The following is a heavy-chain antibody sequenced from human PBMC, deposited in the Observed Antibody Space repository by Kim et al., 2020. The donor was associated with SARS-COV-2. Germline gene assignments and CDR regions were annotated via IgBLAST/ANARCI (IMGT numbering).Heavy chain of an antibody. Sequence: GGSLRLSCAASGFTFSSYAMHWVRQAPGKGLEWVAVISYDGSNKYYADSVKGRFTISRDNSKNTLYLQMNSLRAEDTAVYYCARESTYYYDSSGYYWPIKGHTPVGYFDYWGQGTLVTVSS. CDR2: ISYDGSNK. CDR3: ARESTYYYDSSGYYWPIKGHTPVGYFDY. J-gene: IGHJ4*02. V-gene: IGHV3-30*04. CDR1: GFTFSSYA. D-gene: IGHD3-22*01.